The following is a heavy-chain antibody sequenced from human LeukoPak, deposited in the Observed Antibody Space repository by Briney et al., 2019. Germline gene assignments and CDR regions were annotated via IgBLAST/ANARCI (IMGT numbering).Heavy chain of an antibody. D-gene: IGHD2-21*01. CDR1: GGTFSSYA. J-gene: IGHJ4*02. Sequence: SVKVSCKASGGTFSSYAISWVRQAHGQGLEWMVRMIPILGITNYAQKFQGRVTVTAVKITSTAYMELSILKSADTDVYYRMRSHNDCGDDYCGQVSLVTVPS. V-gene: IGHV1-69*04. CDR2: MIPILGIT. CDR3: MRSHNDCGDDY.